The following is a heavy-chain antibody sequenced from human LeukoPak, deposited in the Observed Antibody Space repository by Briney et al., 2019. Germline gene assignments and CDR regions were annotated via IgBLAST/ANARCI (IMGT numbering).Heavy chain of an antibody. D-gene: IGHD6-19*01. CDR1: GGTFSNYA. J-gene: IGHJ4*02. CDR3: AREESAVAGPFDY. V-gene: IGHV1-69*04. CDR2: IIPIFGIA. Sequence: GSSVKVSCKASGGTFSNYAISWVRQAPGQGLEWMGRIIPIFGIANYAQKFRGRVTITADKSTSTANMELSSLRSEDTAMYYCAREESAVAGPFDYWGQGSLVTVSS.